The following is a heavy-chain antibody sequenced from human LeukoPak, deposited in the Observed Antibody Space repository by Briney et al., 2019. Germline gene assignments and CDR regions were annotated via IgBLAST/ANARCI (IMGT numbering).Heavy chain of an antibody. D-gene: IGHD6-19*01. J-gene: IGHJ4*02. CDR2: IYYSGTT. V-gene: IGHV4-59*08. CDR3: ARRASGWYGNFDY. Sequence: PSETLSLTCTVSGGSMSSYYWSWIRQPPGKGLEWVGYIYYSGTTNSTPSLKRRVTISVATSKNQFSLKLSSVTAADTAVYYCARRASGWYGNFDYWGQGTLVTVSS. CDR1: GGSMSSYY.